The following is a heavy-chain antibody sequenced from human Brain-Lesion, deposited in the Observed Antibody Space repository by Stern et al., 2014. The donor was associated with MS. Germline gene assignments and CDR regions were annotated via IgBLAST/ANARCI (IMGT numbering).Heavy chain of an antibody. CDR3: ARDITGSSAYFAY. CDR2: ISWNSGTI. V-gene: IGHV3-9*01. CDR1: GFPFDASA. J-gene: IGHJ4*02. Sequence: EVPLVESGGDLVQPGRSLRLSCAAFGFPFDASALHCVRQAPGQGLGWVAGISWNSGTIGYADSVKGRFTTSRDNAYSSLYLQMNSLRPEDTALYYCARDITGSSAYFAYWGQGTLVTVSS. D-gene: IGHD1-14*01.